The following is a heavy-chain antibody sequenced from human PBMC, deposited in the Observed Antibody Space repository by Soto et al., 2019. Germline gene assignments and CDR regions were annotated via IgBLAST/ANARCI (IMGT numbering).Heavy chain of an antibody. CDR1: GFTFSSYG. CDR2: IWYDGSNK. J-gene: IGHJ6*02. CDR3: ARGNSMVAGYYGMDV. Sequence: GGSLRLSCAASGFTFSSYGMHWVRQAPGKGLEWVAVIWYDGSNKYYADSVKGRLTISRDNSKNTLYLQMNSLRAEDTAVYYCARGNSMVAGYYGMDVWGQGTTVTVSS. D-gene: IGHD3-10*01. V-gene: IGHV3-33*01.